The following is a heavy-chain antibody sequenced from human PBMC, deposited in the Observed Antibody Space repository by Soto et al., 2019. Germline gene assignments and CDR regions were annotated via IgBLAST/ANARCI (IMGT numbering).Heavy chain of an antibody. CDR2: MNQDGSEI. J-gene: IGHJ4*02. CDR3: VRLSTSAGRRDLAC. Sequence: EVQLVESGGGLVQPGGSLRLSCAASGFSLSSYWMSWVRQAPGKGLEWVANMNQDGSEIDYVGSVKGRFTFTRDNAKNSLYLQLNSLRAEDTVVYYCVRLSTSAGRRDLACWGEGTLVTVSS. CDR1: GFSLSSYW. V-gene: IGHV3-7*01.